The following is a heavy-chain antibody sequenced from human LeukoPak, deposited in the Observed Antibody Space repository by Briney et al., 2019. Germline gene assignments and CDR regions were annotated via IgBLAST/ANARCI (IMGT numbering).Heavy chain of an antibody. V-gene: IGHV4-34*01. CDR3: ARDPSPCPRGKYCSSTSCCKFDP. Sequence: SETLSLTCAVYGGSFSGYYWNWIRQPPGKGLEWIGEINHSGSTNYNPSLKSRVTISVDTSKNQFSLKLSSVTAADTAVYYCARDPSPCPRGKYCSSTSCCKFDPWGQGTLVTVSS. D-gene: IGHD2-2*01. CDR1: GGSFSGYY. J-gene: IGHJ5*02. CDR2: INHSGST.